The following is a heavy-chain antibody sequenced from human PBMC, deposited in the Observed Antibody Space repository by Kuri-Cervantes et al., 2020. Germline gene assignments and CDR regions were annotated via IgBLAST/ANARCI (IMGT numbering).Heavy chain of an antibody. V-gene: IGHV1-8*01. J-gene: IGHJ6*02. D-gene: IGHD1-26*01. Sequence: ASVKVSCKASGYTFTSYDINWVRQATGQGLEWMGWMNPNSGNTGYAQKFQGRVTMTTDTSTSTAYMELRSLRSDDTAVYYCARGLVGAALQHPYYYYGMDVWGQGTMVTVSS. CDR3: ARGLVGAALQHPYYYYGMDV. CDR1: GYTFTSYD. CDR2: MNPNSGNT.